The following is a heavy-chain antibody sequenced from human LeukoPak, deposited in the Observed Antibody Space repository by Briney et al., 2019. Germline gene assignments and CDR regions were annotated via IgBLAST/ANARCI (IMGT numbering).Heavy chain of an antibody. J-gene: IGHJ4*02. CDR3: ASPAEGY. CDR2: IRQDGSEK. Sequence: GGSLRLSCAASGFTFSSFGMSWVCQAPGKGLEWVANIRQDGSEKYYVDSVKGRFTISRDNAQNSLYLQMNSLRVEDTAVYYCASPAEGYWGQGTLVTVSS. CDR1: GFTFSSFG. V-gene: IGHV3-7*03.